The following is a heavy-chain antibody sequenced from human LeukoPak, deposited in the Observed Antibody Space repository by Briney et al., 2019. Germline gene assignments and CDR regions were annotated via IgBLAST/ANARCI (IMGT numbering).Heavy chain of an antibody. CDR3: ARAVIAAAGNWFDP. Sequence: ASVKVSCKASGYTFTGYYMRWVRQAPGQGLEWMGWINPNSGGTNYAQKFQGRVTMTRDTSISTAYMELSRLRSDDTAVYYCARAVIAAAGNWFDPWGQGTLVTVSS. V-gene: IGHV1-2*02. CDR1: GYTFTGYY. D-gene: IGHD6-13*01. CDR2: INPNSGGT. J-gene: IGHJ5*02.